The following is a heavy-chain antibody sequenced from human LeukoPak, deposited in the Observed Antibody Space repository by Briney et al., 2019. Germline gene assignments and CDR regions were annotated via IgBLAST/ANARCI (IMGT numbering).Heavy chain of an antibody. V-gene: IGHV4-39*01. CDR3: ARLTGTDPYFDY. CDR2: IYYSGST. J-gene: IGHJ4*02. D-gene: IGHD1-20*01. Sequence: WIGSIYYSGSTYYNPSLKSRVTIPVDTSKNQFSLKLSSVTAADTAVYYCARLTGTDPYFDYWGQGTLVTVSS.